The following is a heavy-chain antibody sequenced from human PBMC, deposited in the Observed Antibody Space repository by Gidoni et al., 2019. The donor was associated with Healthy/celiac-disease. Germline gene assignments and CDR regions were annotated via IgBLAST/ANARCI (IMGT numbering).Heavy chain of an antibody. CDR3: ARPNGERGPGAFDI. Sequence: QLQLQASGPGLVKPSETLSLTCTVSGGSISSSSYYWGWIRQPPGKGLEWIGSIYYSGSTYYNPSLKSRVTISVDTSKNQFSLKLSSVTAADTAVYYCARPNGERGPGAFDIWGQGTMVSVSS. J-gene: IGHJ3*02. V-gene: IGHV4-39*01. CDR1: GGSISSSSYY. D-gene: IGHD4-17*01. CDR2: IYYSGST.